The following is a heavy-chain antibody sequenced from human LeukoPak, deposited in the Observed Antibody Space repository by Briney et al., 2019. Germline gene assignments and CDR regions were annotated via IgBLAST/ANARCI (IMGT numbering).Heavy chain of an antibody. J-gene: IGHJ4*02. CDR2: SNHNSGDT. Sequence: ASVTVSRKASVYSFTGYYMHWLRQAPRQGLEWMGWSNHNSGDTDYAQKLQGRVTMTRDTAISTAYMELSRLRSDDTAVYYCARGYSCGLWDYWGQGTLVTVSS. CDR3: ARGYSCGLWDY. CDR1: VYSFTGYY. V-gene: IGHV1-2*02. D-gene: IGHD5-18*01.